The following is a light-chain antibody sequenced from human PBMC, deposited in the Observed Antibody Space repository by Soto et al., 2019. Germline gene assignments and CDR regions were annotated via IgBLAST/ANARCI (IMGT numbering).Light chain of an antibody. CDR2: ADS. V-gene: IGKV1-9*01. CDR3: QQTRTYPRT. J-gene: IGKJ4*01. CDR1: QGIAAS. Sequence: DIQLTQSPSFLSASVGDGVTITCRASQGIAASLAWYQQKPGNPPRLLIYADSTLQSGVPSRFSGSGSGTRGTLTISSLEPEDFATYYCQQTRTYPRTFGGGTKVEMK.